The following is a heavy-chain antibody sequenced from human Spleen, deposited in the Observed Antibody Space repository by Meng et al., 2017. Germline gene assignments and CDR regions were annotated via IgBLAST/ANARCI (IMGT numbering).Heavy chain of an antibody. D-gene: IGHD6-13*01. Sequence: SVKVSCKASGGTFSSYAISWVRQAPGQGLEWMGGIIPIFGTANYAQKFQGRVTITADESTSTAYMELSSLRSEDTAVYYCARDPGKQQLVWIDAFDIWGQGAMVTVSS. CDR3: ARDPGKQQLVWIDAFDI. CDR1: GGTFSSYA. CDR2: IIPIFGTA. V-gene: IGHV1-69*13. J-gene: IGHJ3*02.